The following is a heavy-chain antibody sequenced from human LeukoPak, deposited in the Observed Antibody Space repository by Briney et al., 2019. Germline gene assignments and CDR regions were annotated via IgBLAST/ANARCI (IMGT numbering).Heavy chain of an antibody. Sequence: SVTLSCNASAAAFSIYAICWRRQGPGQGLEWMGGIIPIFGTANYAQKFPGRVTITADESTSTAYMELSSLRSEDRAVYYCARDTEMTTVWGQGTLVTVSS. V-gene: IGHV1-69*13. J-gene: IGHJ4*02. CDR2: IIPIFGTA. CDR3: ARDTEMTTV. D-gene: IGHD4-11*01. CDR1: AAAFSIYA.